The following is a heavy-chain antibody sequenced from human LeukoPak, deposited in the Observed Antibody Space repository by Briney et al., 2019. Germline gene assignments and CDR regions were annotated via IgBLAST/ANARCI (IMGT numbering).Heavy chain of an antibody. D-gene: IGHD3-9*01. V-gene: IGHV3-9*03. CDR2: ISWNSGSI. Sequence: GRSLRLSCAASGFTFDDYAMHWVRQAPGKGLEWVSGISWNSGSIGYADSVKGRFTISRDNAKNSLYLRMNSLRAEDMALYYCAKAMDDILTYPDYWGQGTLVTVSS. CDR3: AKAMDDILTYPDY. J-gene: IGHJ4*02. CDR1: GFTFDDYA.